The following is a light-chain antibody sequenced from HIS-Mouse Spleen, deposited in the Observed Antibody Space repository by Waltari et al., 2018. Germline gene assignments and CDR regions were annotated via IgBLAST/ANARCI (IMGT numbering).Light chain of an antibody. CDR3: CSYAGSYTGV. CDR2: DVS. Sequence: QSALTQPRSVSGSPGQSVTISCTGTSSDVGGFTYVYWYQQHPGKAPKLMIYDVSNRPSGVPDRFSGSKSGNTADLTISGLQADDEADYYCCSYAGSYTGVFGTGTKVTVL. CDR1: SSDVGGFTY. J-gene: IGLJ1*01. V-gene: IGLV2-11*01.